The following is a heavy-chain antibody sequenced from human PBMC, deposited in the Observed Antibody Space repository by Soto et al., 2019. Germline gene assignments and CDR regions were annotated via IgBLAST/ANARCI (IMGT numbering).Heavy chain of an antibody. CDR1: GFTFSSYS. D-gene: IGHD4-17*01. CDR3: ARALGDYDAFDI. CDR2: ISSSSSYI. Sequence: PGGSLRLSCAASGFTFSSYSMNWVRQAPGKGLEWVSSISSSSSYIYYADSVKGRFTISRDNAKNSLYLQMNSLRAEDTAVYYCARALGDYDAFDIWGQGTMVTVSS. V-gene: IGHV3-21*01. J-gene: IGHJ3*02.